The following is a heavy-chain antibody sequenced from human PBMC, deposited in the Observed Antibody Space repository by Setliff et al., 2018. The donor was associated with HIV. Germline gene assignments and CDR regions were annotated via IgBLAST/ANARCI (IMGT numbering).Heavy chain of an antibody. D-gene: IGHD4-17*01. V-gene: IGHV3-23*01. CDR2: ISGNGDTT. J-gene: IGHJ4*02. Sequence: GGSLRLSCAASGFTFSSYALTWVRQAPGKGLEWVSGISGNGDTTWDAESVKGRFTISRDNSKNTLYLQMNSLRAEDTAVYYCAKFFGGYGDYMGFDYWGQGTLVTVSS. CDR1: GFTFSSYA. CDR3: AKFFGGYGDYMGFDY.